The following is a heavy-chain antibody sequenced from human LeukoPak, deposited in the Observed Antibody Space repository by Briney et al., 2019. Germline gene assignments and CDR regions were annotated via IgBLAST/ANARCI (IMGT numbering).Heavy chain of an antibody. CDR1: GFTFSTYG. CDR3: ARDGGGGWRGTVRF. CDR2: TAFNGSNNDYVT. D-gene: IGHD6-19*01. V-gene: IGHV3-30*03. J-gene: IGHJ3*01. Sequence: GRSLRLSCAASGFTFSTYGMHWVRQAPGKGLEWVAVTAFNGSNNDYVTSYANSVKGRFTISRDNSKNTLYLQMSSLRAEDTAVYYCARDGGGGWRGTVRFWGQGTMLIVSS.